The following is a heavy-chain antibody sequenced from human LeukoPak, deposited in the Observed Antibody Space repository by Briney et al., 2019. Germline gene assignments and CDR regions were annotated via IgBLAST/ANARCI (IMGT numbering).Heavy chain of an antibody. CDR1: GFAFSIYA. CDR3: AKDRNSGSPYYFDY. V-gene: IGHV3-23*01. CDR2: ISDGGGST. Sequence: PGGSLTLSCAASGFAFSIYAMTWVRQAPGKGLEWVSAISDGGGSTYYADSVKGRFTISRDNSKNTLYLQMNSLRAEDTAVYYCAKDRNSGSPYYFDYWGQGTLVTVSS. D-gene: IGHD1-26*01. J-gene: IGHJ4*02.